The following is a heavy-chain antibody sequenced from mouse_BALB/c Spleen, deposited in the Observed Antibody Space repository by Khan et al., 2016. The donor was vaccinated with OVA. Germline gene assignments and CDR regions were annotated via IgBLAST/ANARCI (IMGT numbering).Heavy chain of an antibody. CDR1: GFTFSTYG. CDR3: ARLAYYYDSEGFDY. CDR2: VSTGGHYT. J-gene: IGHJ3*01. D-gene: IGHD1-1*01. V-gene: IGHV5-6*01. Sequence: EVQGVESGGDVVKPGGSLKLSCAASGFTFSTYGMSWVRQTPDKRLEWVATVSTGGHYTYYPDTVKGRFTISRDNAKNTLYLQMSSLKSEDTAMFYCARLAYYYDSEGFDYWGQGTLVTVSA.